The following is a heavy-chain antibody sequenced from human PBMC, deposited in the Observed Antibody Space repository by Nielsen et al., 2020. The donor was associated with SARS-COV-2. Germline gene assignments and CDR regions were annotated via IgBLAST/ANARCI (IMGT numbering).Heavy chain of an antibody. CDR3: AKDTDGDYAFDY. CDR1: GFTFSSYA. Sequence: GESLKISCAASGFTFSSYAMSWVRQAPGKGLEWVSAISGSGGSTYYADSVKGRFTISRDNSKNTLYLQMNSLRAEDTDVYYCAKDTDGDYAFDYWGQGTLVTVSS. V-gene: IGHV3-23*01. CDR2: ISGSGGST. D-gene: IGHD4-17*01. J-gene: IGHJ4*02.